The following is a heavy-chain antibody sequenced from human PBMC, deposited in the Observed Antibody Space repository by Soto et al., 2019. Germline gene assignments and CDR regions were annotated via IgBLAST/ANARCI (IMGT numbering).Heavy chain of an antibody. CDR1: GGSISSGGYS. CDR3: AREGTAGYCYYGMDV. CDR2: IYHSGST. D-gene: IGHD1-1*01. Sequence: SETLSLTCAVSGGSISSGGYSWSWIRQPPGKGLEWIGYIYHSGSTYYNPSLKSRVTISVDRSKNQFSLKLSSVTAADTAVYYCAREGTAGYCYYGMDVWGQGTTVTVS. V-gene: IGHV4-30-2*01. J-gene: IGHJ6*02.